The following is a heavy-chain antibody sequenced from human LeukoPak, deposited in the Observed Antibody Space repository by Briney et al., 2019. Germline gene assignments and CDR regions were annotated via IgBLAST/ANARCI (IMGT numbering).Heavy chain of an antibody. CDR3: ARSMAAVRGEFDP. D-gene: IGHD6-13*01. CDR2: IYHSGST. CDR1: GYSISSGYY. Sequence: SETLSLTCTVSGYSISSGYYWGWIRQPPGKGLEWIGSIYHSGSTYYNPSLKSRVTISVDTSKNQFSLKLSSVTAADTAVYYCARSMAAVRGEFDPWGQGTLVTVSS. V-gene: IGHV4-38-2*02. J-gene: IGHJ5*02.